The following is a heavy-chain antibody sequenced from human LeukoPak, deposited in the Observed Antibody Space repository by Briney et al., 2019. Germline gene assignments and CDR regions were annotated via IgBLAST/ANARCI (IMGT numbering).Heavy chain of an antibody. V-gene: IGHV4-59*01. J-gene: IGHJ4*02. CDR2: IYYSGST. Sequence: SETLSLTCTVSGGSISSYYWSWIRQPPGKGLEWIGYIYYSGSTNYNPSLKSRVTISVDTSKNQFSLKLSSVTAADTAVYYCARVSSVRTAFDYWGQGTLVTVSP. CDR3: ARVSSVRTAFDY. CDR1: GGSISSYY.